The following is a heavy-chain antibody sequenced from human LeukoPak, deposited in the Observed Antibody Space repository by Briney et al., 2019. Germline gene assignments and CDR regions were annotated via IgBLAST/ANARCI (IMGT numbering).Heavy chain of an antibody. CDR3: ARTGYTGYDFDY. CDR2: IYYSGIT. Sequence: SETLSLTCTASGGSITSNYDWGWIRQPPGKGLEWIGNIYYSGITYHNPSLKSRVTMSVDTSKNQLSLKLSSVTAADTAVYYCARTGYTGYDFDYWGQGTLVTVSS. CDR1: GGSITSNYD. V-gene: IGHV4-39*01. D-gene: IGHD5-12*01. J-gene: IGHJ4*02.